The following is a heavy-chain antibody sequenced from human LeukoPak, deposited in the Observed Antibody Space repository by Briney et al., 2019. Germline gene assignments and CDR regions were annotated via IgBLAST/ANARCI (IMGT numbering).Heavy chain of an antibody. CDR3: ARDGSTVTNYYFDY. D-gene: IGHD4-17*01. J-gene: IGHJ4*02. V-gene: IGHV3-21*01. Sequence: PGGSLRLSCAASGFTFSSYSMNWVRQAPGKGLEWVSSISSSSSYIYYADSVKGRLTISRDNAKNSLYLQMNSLRAEDTAVYYCARDGSTVTNYYFDYWGQGTLVTVSS. CDR2: ISSSSSYI. CDR1: GFTFSSYS.